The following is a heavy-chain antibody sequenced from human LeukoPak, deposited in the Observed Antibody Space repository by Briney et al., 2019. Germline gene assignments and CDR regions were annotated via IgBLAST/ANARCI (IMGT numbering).Heavy chain of an antibody. D-gene: IGHD1-20*01. J-gene: IGHJ4*02. V-gene: IGHV4-59*08. CDR2: IYYIGTT. CDR3: ARHSRDNWNYVEY. Sequence: SETLSLICTVSGGSISNYAWSWIRQSPKTGLVWIGYIYYIGTTNYSPSLKSRVTISLDTPKNQFSLRLTSVTAADTAVYYCARHSRDNWNYVEYWGQGILVTVSS. CDR1: GGSISNYA.